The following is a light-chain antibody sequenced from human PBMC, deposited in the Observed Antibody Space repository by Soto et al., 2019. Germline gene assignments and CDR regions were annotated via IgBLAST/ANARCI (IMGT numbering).Light chain of an antibody. Sequence: QSVLTQPPSASGTPGQRVTISCSGSSSNIGSNTVNWYQQLPGTAPKLLIFSNSQRPSGVPDRFSGSKSGTSASLAISGLXXXXEADYYCAAWDDSLNGYVVXXGGTKVTVL. CDR2: SNS. CDR3: AAWDDSLNGYVV. J-gene: IGLJ2*01. CDR1: SSNIGSNT. V-gene: IGLV1-44*01.